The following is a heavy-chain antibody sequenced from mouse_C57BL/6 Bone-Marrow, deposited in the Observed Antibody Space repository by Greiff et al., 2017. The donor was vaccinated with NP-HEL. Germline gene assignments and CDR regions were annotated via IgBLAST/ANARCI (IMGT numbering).Heavy chain of an antibody. CDR3: ARHEGYSNYAMDY. Sequence: DVMLVESGGDLVKPGGSLKLSCAASGFTFSSYGMSWVRQTPDKRLEWVATISSGGSYTYYTDSVQGRFTISRDNAKNTLYRQKSSLKSEDTAMYYCARHEGYSNYAMDYWGQGTSVTVSS. J-gene: IGHJ4*01. CDR2: ISSGGSYT. CDR1: GFTFSSYG. V-gene: IGHV5-6*02. D-gene: IGHD2-5*01.